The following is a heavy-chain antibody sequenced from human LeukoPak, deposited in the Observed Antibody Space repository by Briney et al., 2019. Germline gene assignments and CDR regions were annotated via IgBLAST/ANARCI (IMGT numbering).Heavy chain of an antibody. CDR3: ATEQGPHRSSWYFDL. D-gene: IGHD6-6*01. J-gene: IGHJ2*01. Sequence: PRASVKVSCKASGGTFSSYAISWVRQAPGQGLEWMGRIIPIFGIANYAQKFQGRVTMTEDTSTDTAYMELSSLRSEDTAVYYCATEQGPHRSSWYFDLWGRGTLVTVFS. V-gene: IGHV1-69*04. CDR2: IIPIFGIA. CDR1: GGTFSSYA.